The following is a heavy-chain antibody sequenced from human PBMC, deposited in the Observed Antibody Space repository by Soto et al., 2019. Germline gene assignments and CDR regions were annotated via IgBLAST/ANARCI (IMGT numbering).Heavy chain of an antibody. J-gene: IGHJ5*02. V-gene: IGHV3-30*02. D-gene: IGHD3-3*01. CDR1: GFAFKSSG. CDR3: AKPRSSLEWPSFAP. Sequence: GGSLRLSCVASGFAFKSSGMHWVRQAPGKGQEWEAVIKSDGFSTDYVDSVKGRFAIFRDNSRNTLYLQMNNLRIEDSVVYYCAKPRSSLEWPSFAPWGHGTRVIVSS. CDR2: IKSDGFST.